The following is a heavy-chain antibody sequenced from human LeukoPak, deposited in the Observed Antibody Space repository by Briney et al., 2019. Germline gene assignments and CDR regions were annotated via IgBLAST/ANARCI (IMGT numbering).Heavy chain of an antibody. V-gene: IGHV4-39*02. J-gene: IGHJ4*02. CDR2: IYYSGIT. CDR1: GGSISSSTYY. Sequence: PSETLSLTCTVSGGSISSSTYYWGWIRQPPGKGLEWIGSIYYSGITYYNPSLNSRITISVDTSKNHFSLKLSSVTAADTAVYYCARLSDYGSGNFDYWGQGTLVTVSS. CDR3: ARLSDYGSGNFDY. D-gene: IGHD3-10*01.